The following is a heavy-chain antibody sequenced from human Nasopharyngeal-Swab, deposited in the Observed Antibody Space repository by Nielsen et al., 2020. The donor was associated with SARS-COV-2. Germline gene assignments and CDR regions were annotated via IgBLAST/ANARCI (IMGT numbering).Heavy chain of an antibody. V-gene: IGHV4-34*01. CDR1: GGSFSGYY. Sequence: GSLRLSCAVYGGSFSGYYWSWIRQPPGKGLEWIGEINHSGSTNYNPSFKSRVAISVDTSKNQFSLKLSSVTAADTAVYYCATVDLDYWGQGTLVTVSS. CDR2: INHSGST. J-gene: IGHJ4*02. CDR3: ATVDLDY. D-gene: IGHD5-24*01.